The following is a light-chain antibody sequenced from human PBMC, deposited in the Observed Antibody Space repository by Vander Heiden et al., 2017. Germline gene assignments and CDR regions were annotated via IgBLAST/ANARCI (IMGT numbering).Light chain of an antibody. CDR3: RQRSNTPHT. Sequence: DIQMTQSPLSLSPSVGDRVTITGRASKSISTYLNQYQQDPGTAPKLLNYAASGIRSGAPSRCSGGGSEIDFTLTSSSLQPEDFASCYCRQRSNTPHTFGQGTKLQIK. CDR2: AAS. CDR1: KSISTY. J-gene: IGKJ2*01. V-gene: IGKV1-39*01.